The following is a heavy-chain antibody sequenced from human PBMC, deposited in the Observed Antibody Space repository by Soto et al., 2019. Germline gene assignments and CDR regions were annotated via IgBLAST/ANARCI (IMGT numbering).Heavy chain of an antibody. D-gene: IGHD4-17*01. V-gene: IGHV4-59*08. CDR1: GGSISSYY. J-gene: IGHJ3*02. CDR3: ARHYLGTVTRTVFSAFDI. Sequence: QVQLQESGPGLVKPSETLSLTCTVSGGSISSYYWSWIRQPPGKGLEWIGYIYYSGSTNYNPSLKSRVTISVDTSKNQFSLQLSSVTAADTAVYYCARHYLGTVTRTVFSAFDIWGQGTMVTVSS. CDR2: IYYSGST.